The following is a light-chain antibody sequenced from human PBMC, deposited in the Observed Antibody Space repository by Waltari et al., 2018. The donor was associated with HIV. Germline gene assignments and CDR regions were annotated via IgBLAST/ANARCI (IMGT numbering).Light chain of an antibody. CDR1: QSVSSY. V-gene: IGKV3-11*01. Sequence: EIVFTQSPATLSLSPGERATLSCRASQSVSSYLAWYQQKPGQAPRLLIYGASSRATGIPARFSGSGSGTDFTLTISSLEPGDFGVYYCHQRSNWPITFGQGTRLEIK. J-gene: IGKJ5*01. CDR2: GAS. CDR3: HQRSNWPIT.